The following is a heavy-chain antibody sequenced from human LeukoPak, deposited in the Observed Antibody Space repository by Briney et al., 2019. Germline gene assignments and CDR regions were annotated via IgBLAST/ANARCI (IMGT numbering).Heavy chain of an antibody. CDR2: ISGSGGST. D-gene: IGHD4-17*01. CDR3: AKVPFDYGDLYNWFNP. V-gene: IGHV3-23*01. CDR1: GFTFSSYA. J-gene: IGHJ5*02. Sequence: GGSLRLSCAASGFTFSSYAMSWVRQAPGKGLEWVSAISGSGGSTYYADFVKGRFAISRDNSKNTLYLQMNSLRAEDTAVYYCAKVPFDYGDLYNWFNPWGQGTLVTVSS.